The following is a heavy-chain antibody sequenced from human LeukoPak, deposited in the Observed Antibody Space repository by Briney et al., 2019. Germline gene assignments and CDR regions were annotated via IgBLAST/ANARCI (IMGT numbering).Heavy chain of an antibody. D-gene: IGHD6-13*01. CDR2: INPNSGGT. Sequence: ASVKVSCKASGYTFTGYYMHWVRQAPGQGLEWMGWINPNSGGTNYAQKFQGRVTMTRDTSISTAYMEVSRLRSGDTAVYYCAREGPAGIAAAGTRVNWFDPWGQGTLVTVSS. V-gene: IGHV1-2*02. J-gene: IGHJ5*02. CDR1: GYTFTGYY. CDR3: AREGPAGIAAAGTRVNWFDP.